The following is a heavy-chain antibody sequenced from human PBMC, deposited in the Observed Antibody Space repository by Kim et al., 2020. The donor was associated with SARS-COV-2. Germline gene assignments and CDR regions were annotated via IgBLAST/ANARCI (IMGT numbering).Heavy chain of an antibody. Sequence: VKGRFTISRDNSKNTLYLQMSSLRAEDTAVYYCVKHGSGSYYEYYYGMDVWGQGTTVTVSS. D-gene: IGHD3-10*01. CDR3: VKHGSGSYYEYYYGMDV. J-gene: IGHJ6*02. V-gene: IGHV3-64D*06.